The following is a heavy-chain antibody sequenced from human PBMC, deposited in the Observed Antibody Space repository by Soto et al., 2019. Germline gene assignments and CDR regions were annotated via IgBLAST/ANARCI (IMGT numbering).Heavy chain of an antibody. V-gene: IGHV4-30-2*01. CDR3: ARISITMMRGRGRGYFDY. J-gene: IGHJ4*02. D-gene: IGHD3-22*01. Sequence: PSETLSLTCAVSGGSISSGGYSWSWIRQPPGKGLEWIGYIYHSGSTYYNPSLKSRVTISVDRSKNQFSLKLSSVTAADTAVYYCARISITMMRGRGRGYFDYWGQGTLVTVSS. CDR1: GGSISSGGYS. CDR2: IYHSGST.